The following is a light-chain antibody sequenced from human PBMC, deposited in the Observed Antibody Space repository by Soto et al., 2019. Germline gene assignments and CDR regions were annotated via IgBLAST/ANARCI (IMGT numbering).Light chain of an antibody. CDR2: SNN. CDR1: SSNIGSNT. J-gene: IGLJ1*01. Sequence: QSVLTQPPSASGTPGQRVTISCSRSSSNIGSNTVNWYQQLPGTAPKLLIYSNNQRPSGVPDRSSGSKSGTSASLAISGLQSEDEADYYCAARDDSLNGPVFGTGTKVTVL. V-gene: IGLV1-44*01. CDR3: AARDDSLNGPV.